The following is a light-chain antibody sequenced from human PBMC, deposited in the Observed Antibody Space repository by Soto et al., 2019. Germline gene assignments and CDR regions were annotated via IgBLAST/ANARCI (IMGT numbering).Light chain of an antibody. CDR2: GVS. Sequence: EIVMTQSPATLSVSPGERATLSCRASQSVTSNLAWYQQKPGQAPRLLMYGVSTRATGIPARFGGSGSATEFTLTISSLQSEDFATYYCQQSYNLPRTFGQGTKVDIK. CDR3: QQSYNLPRT. CDR1: QSVTSN. J-gene: IGKJ1*01. V-gene: IGKV3-15*01.